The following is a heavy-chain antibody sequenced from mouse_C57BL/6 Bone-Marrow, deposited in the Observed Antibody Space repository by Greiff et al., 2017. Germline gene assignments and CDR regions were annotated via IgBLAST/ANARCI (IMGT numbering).Heavy chain of an antibody. D-gene: IGHD2-4*01. CDR2: MHPNGGSP. CDR3: ARSYDYDDCTMDY. CDR1: GYTFTNYW. V-gene: IGHV1-64*01. J-gene: IGHJ4*01. Sequence: QVQLQQPGAELVKPGASVKLSCKASGYTFTNYWMHWVKQRPGQGLEWIGMMHPNGGSPDYNEKFKSEATLSVDKSSRTAYMELSSLKSEDSAVYYCARSYDYDDCTMDYWGQGTSVTVSS.